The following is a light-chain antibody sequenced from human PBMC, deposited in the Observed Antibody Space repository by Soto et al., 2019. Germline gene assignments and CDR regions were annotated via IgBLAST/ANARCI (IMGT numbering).Light chain of an antibody. CDR2: GAS. Sequence: EIVMTQSPATLSVSPGERATFSCRASQSVSSSYLAWYQQKPGQAPRLLIYGASSRATGIPDRFSGSGSGTDFTLTISRLEPEDFAVYYCQQYGSSVPFGQRTRLEIK. V-gene: IGKV3-20*01. J-gene: IGKJ5*01. CDR3: QQYGSSVP. CDR1: QSVSSSY.